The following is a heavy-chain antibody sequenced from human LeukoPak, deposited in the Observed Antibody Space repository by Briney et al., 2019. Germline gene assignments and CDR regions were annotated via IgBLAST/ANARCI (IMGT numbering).Heavy chain of an antibody. CDR2: IYYSGST. Sequence: PSETLSLTCTVSGGSISSGGYYWSWIRQHPGKGLEWIGYIYYSGSTYYNPSLSESTYYNPSLKSRVIISEDMSKNQFSLKLSSVTAADTAVYYCARVREGGYDSANFDYWGQETLVTVSS. V-gene: IGHV4-31*03. CDR3: ARVREGGYDSANFDY. D-gene: IGHD5-12*01. J-gene: IGHJ4*02. CDR1: GGSISSGGYY.